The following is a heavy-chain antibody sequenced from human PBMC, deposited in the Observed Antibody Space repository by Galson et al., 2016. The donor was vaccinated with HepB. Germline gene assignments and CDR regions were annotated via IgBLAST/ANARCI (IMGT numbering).Heavy chain of an antibody. D-gene: IGHD4-23*01. V-gene: IGHV3-21*01. J-gene: IGHJ4*02. Sequence: SLRLSCAASGFTFSSFSMNWVRQAPGKGLEWVSSISGSRTYINYADSVKGRFTISRDNTKGTLYLHMNSLRDEDTALYYCARDGGITPSRFDQWGQGTKVTVSS. CDR1: GFTFSSFS. CDR3: ARDGGITPSRFDQ. CDR2: ISGSRTYI.